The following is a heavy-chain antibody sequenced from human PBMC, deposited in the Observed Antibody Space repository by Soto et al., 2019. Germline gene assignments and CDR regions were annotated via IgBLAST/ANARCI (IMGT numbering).Heavy chain of an antibody. CDR1: GGSFSGYY. J-gene: IGHJ4*02. D-gene: IGHD3-16*01. CDR2: INHSGST. CDR3: ARMSASYRWGGALYYFDY. V-gene: IGHV4-34*01. Sequence: PSETLSLTCAVYGGSFSGYYWSWIRQPPGKGLEWIGEINHSGSTNYNPSLKSRVTISVDTSKNQFSLKLSSVTAADTALYYCARMSASYRWGGALYYFDYWGQGTLVTVSS.